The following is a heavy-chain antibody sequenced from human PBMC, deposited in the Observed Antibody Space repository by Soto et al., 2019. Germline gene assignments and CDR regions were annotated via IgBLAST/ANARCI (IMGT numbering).Heavy chain of an antibody. CDR3: ARDMPHYGSGSYAVEGLDC. V-gene: IGHV4-31*03. CDR2: IYYSGST. J-gene: IGHJ4*02. CDR1: GGSISSGGYY. Sequence: QVQLQESGPGLVKPSQTLSLTCIVSGGSISSGGYYWSWIRQHPGKGLEWIGYIYYSGSTYYNPSLESRVTISVDTSKNQFSLKLSSVTAADTAVYYCARDMPHYGSGSYAVEGLDCWGQGTLVTVSS. D-gene: IGHD3-10*01.